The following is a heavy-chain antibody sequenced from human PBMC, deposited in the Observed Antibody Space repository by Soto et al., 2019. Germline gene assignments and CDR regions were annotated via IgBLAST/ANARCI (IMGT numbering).Heavy chain of an antibody. J-gene: IGHJ2*01. CDR1: GVSITRYF. V-gene: IGHV4-4*07. Sequence: PSETLSLACTVAGVSITRYFLSWIRQPAGEAPEWLRHIYVSGRTTYNPSLKSRVTMFVSQTQVSLRLTSVTAADTAVYYCASNFDVDPSLDHYYLDLWGRGALVTCSS. CDR3: ASNFDVDPSLDHYYLDL. D-gene: IGHD3-9*01. CDR2: IYVSGRT.